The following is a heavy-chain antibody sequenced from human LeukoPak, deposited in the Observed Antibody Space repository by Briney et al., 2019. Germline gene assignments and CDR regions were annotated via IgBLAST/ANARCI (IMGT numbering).Heavy chain of an antibody. D-gene: IGHD2-8*02. CDR3: AKDTGPENAFDI. J-gene: IGHJ3*02. Sequence: GGSLRLSCAASGFTFDDYAMHWVRQAPGKGLEWVSGISWNSGSIGYADSVKGRFTISRDNAKNSLYLQMNSLRAEDTALYYCAKDTGPENAFDIWGQGTMVTVSS. V-gene: IGHV3-9*01. CDR1: GFTFDDYA. CDR2: ISWNSGSI.